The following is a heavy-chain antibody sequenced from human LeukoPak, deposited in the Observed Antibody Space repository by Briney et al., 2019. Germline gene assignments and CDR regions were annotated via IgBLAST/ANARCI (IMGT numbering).Heavy chain of an antibody. CDR2: IKEDGSEK. J-gene: IGHJ4*02. CDR3: AKDRVWTAAAGRTSYFDY. V-gene: IGHV3-7*01. CDR1: GFTFSSYW. Sequence: GGSLRLSCAASGFTFSSYWMSWVRQAPGKGLEWVASIKEDGSEKYYVDSVKGRFTISRDNAKNSLYLQMDSLRAEDTAVYYCAKDRVWTAAAGRTSYFDYWGQGTLVTVSS. D-gene: IGHD6-13*01.